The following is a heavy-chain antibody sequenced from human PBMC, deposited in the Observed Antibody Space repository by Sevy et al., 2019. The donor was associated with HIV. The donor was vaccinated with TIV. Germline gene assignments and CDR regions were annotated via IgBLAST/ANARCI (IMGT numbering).Heavy chain of an antibody. CDR3: ATDIVVGRDY. D-gene: IGHD2-2*01. CDR1: GYTLSKLS. Sequence: ASVKVSCKVSGYTLSKLSMHWVRQAPGKGLEWMGGFHEDGESMYAQKFQGRVTMTEDTSTDTAYMELCSLRSEDTAVYYCATDIVVGRDYWGQGTLVTVSS. V-gene: IGHV1-24*01. J-gene: IGHJ4*02. CDR2: FHEDGES.